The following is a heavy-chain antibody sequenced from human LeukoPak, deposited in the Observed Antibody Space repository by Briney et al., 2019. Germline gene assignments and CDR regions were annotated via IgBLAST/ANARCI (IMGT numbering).Heavy chain of an antibody. CDR2: ISGSGGST. CDR3: ANESPFLDY. CDR1: GFTFTTYA. V-gene: IGHV3-23*01. Sequence: PGGSLRLSCAASGFTFTTYAMTWVRQAPGKGLEWVSVISGSGGSTYYADSVKGRFTISRDNSKNTLYLQMHSLRAEDTVVYYCANESPFLDYWGQGTLVTVSS. J-gene: IGHJ4*02.